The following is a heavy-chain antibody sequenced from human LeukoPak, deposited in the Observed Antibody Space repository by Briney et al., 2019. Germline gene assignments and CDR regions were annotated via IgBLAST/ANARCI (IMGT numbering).Heavy chain of an antibody. CDR3: ARHSGYDRRPEAFDI. CDR1: GGSISSYY. J-gene: IGHJ3*02. Sequence: SETLSLICTVSGGSISSYYWGWIRQPPGKGLEWIGSIYYSGSTYYSPSLKSRVTISVDTSKNQFSLKLSSVTAADTAVYYCARHSGYDRRPEAFDIWGQGTMVTVSS. CDR2: IYYSGST. V-gene: IGHV4-39*01. D-gene: IGHD5-12*01.